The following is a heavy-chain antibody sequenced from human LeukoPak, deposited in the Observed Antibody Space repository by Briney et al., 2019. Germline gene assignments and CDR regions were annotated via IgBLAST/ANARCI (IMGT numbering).Heavy chain of an antibody. Sequence: TGGSLRLSCAASGFTFSGYGMHWVRQAPGKGLKWVAGIWYDGSNKYYADSVKGRFTISRDNSKNTLYLQMNSLRAEDTAVYYCAKDRMTTVDYMDVWGKGTTVTVSS. CDR1: GFTFSGYG. CDR3: AKDRMTTVDYMDV. CDR2: IWYDGSNK. D-gene: IGHD4-17*01. V-gene: IGHV3-33*06. J-gene: IGHJ6*03.